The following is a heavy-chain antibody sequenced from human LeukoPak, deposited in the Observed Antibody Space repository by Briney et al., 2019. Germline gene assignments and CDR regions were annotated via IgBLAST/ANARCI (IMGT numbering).Heavy chain of an antibody. CDR1: GFSLNSNT. CDR3: ARDPGTRSHDWYFDI. V-gene: IGHV3-74*01. Sequence: GGSPRPSCTRSGFSLNSNTMYWGRPVAGKGLVWVSRIMSDGRTTSYADSVKGRFTGSRDNAKNMVYLQMNSLRIEDTAIYYCARDPGTRSHDWYFDIWGRGTQVTVSS. J-gene: IGHJ2*01. CDR2: IMSDGRTT. D-gene: IGHD1-1*01.